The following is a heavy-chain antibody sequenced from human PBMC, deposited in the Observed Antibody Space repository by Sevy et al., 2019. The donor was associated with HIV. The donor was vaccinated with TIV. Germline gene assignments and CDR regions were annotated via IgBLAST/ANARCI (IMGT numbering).Heavy chain of an antibody. V-gene: IGHV3-23*01. CDR3: AKAGGYCSSTSCYVDYYYGMDV. D-gene: IGHD2-2*01. CDR1: GFTFSSYA. J-gene: IGHJ6*02. CDR2: ISGSGGST. Sequence: GGSLRLSCAASGFTFSSYAMSWVRQAPGKGLEWVSAISGSGGSTYYADSVKGRFTISRDNSKNTLYLQMNSLRAEDTAVYYCAKAGGYCSSTSCYVDYYYGMDVRGQGTTVTVSS.